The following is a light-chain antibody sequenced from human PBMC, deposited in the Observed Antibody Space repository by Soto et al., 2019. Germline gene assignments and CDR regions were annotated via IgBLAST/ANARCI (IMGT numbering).Light chain of an antibody. Sequence: IVLTQSPATLSVSPGERATLSCRASQSVGTNLAWYQHRPGQAPRLLILGASTRDIGIPARFSGSGSGTEFPLTISGLQSEDFAVYYCQQDKDWYTFGQGTKLEIK. V-gene: IGKV3-15*01. CDR1: QSVGTN. CDR2: GAS. CDR3: QQDKDWYT. J-gene: IGKJ2*01.